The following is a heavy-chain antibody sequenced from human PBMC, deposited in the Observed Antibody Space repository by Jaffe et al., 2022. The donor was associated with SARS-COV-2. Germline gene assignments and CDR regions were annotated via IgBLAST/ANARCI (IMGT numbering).Heavy chain of an antibody. D-gene: IGHD6-19*01. CDR3: ARHMSGWYEGPLDL. V-gene: IGHV4-39*01. CDR2: IYYSGST. Sequence: QLQLQESGPGLVKPSETLSLTCTVSGGSISSSSYYWGWIRQPPGKGLEWIGSIYYSGSTYYNPSLKSRVTISVDTSKNQFSLKLSSVTAADTAVYYCARHMSGWYEGPLDLWGRGTLVTVSS. CDR1: GGSISSSSYY. J-gene: IGHJ2*01.